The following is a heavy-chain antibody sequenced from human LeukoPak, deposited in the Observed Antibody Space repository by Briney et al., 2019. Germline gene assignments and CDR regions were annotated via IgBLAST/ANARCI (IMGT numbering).Heavy chain of an antibody. Sequence: ASVKVSCKASGNTFTSYAITWVRQAPGQGLEWMGWISAYNGNTNYAQKLQGRVTMTTDTSTSTAYMELRSLRSDDTAVYYCARDMYSSGRVPFDYWGQGTLVTVSS. CDR2: ISAYNGNT. V-gene: IGHV1-18*01. CDR3: ARDMYSSGRVPFDY. J-gene: IGHJ4*02. D-gene: IGHD6-19*01. CDR1: GNTFTSYA.